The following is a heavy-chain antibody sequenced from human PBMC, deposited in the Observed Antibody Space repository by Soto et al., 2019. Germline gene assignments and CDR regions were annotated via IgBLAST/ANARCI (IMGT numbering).Heavy chain of an antibody. J-gene: IGHJ3*02. CDR1: GCTFRSYV. CDR2: INPIFGTA. D-gene: IGHD3-22*01. CDR3: AREWGYYYDSSGYYLLGAFDI. Sequence: SSVKVSFKGSGCTFRSYVISCLRQAPGKGVEWVGGINPIFGTANYAQKFQGRVTITADEPTSTAYIELSSLRSEDTAVYYCAREWGYYYDSSGYYLLGAFDIWGQGTMVTVSS. V-gene: IGHV1-69*13.